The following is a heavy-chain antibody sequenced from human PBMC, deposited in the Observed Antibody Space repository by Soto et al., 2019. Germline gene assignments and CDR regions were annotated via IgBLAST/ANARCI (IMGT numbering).Heavy chain of an antibody. J-gene: IGHJ5*02. CDR2: IYYSGTT. D-gene: IGHD3-22*01. V-gene: IGHV4-59*01. Sequence: PETLSLTCTFSGCSIISFYWNWIRQSPGKGLEWIGYIYYSGTTNYNPSLKSRGTISIDTSKNQYSLKLSSVTAADTAVYYSAGLTYKDDESSGYYNRLDRWGKGTWVTV. CDR3: AGLTYKDDESSGYYNRLDR. CDR1: GCSIISFY.